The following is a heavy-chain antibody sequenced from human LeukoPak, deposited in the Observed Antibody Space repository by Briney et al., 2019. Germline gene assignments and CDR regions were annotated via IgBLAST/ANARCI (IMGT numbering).Heavy chain of an antibody. D-gene: IGHD3-22*01. CDR3: ATNGGYYDSSGYFDAFDI. J-gene: IGHJ3*02. Sequence: GGSLRLSCAASGFTFSSYEMNWVRQAPGKGLEWVSYISSSGSSIYYADSVKGRFTISRDNAKNSLYLQMNSLGAEDTAVYYCATNGGYYDSSGYFDAFDIWGQGTMVTVSS. CDR1: GFTFSSYE. V-gene: IGHV3-48*03. CDR2: ISSSGSSI.